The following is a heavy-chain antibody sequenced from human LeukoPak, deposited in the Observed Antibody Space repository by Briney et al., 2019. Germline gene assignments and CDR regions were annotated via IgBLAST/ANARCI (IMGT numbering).Heavy chain of an antibody. CDR3: ARVGGTYYNGHLDY. J-gene: IGHJ4*02. V-gene: IGHV1-46*01. CDR1: GYTFTNYY. CDR2: INPSSGST. Sequence: ASVKVSCKASGYTFTNYYIHWVRQAPGQGLEWMGIINPSSGSTTYAQKFQGRVTMTRDTSTSTVHMELSSLRSEDTAVYYCARVGGTYYNGHLDYWGQGTLVTVSS. D-gene: IGHD1-26*01.